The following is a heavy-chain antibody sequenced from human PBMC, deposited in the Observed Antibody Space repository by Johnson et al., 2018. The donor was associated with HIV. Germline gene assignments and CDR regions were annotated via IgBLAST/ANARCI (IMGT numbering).Heavy chain of an antibody. Sequence: QVQLVESGGGVVQPGRSLRLSCAASGFTFSSYDMHWVRQAPGKGLEWVAFIRYDGSHKYYADSVKGRFTISRDNAKKSMYLQMNSLRAEDTAVYYCARVSMLFIAADAFDIWGQGTMVTVSS. J-gene: IGHJ3*02. V-gene: IGHV3-33*08. CDR3: ARVSMLFIAADAFDI. D-gene: IGHD2-21*01. CDR2: IRYDGSHK. CDR1: GFTFSSYD.